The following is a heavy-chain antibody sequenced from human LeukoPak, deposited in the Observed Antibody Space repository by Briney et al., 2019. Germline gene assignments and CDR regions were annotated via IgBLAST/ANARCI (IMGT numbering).Heavy chain of an antibody. Sequence: PGGSLRLSCAASGFTFRSYGMSWVRQAPGKGLEWVSAISGSGGSTYYADSVKGRFTISRDNAKNSLYLQMNSLGAEDTAVYYCAREKEGYCSRTSCYLDYYYYYMDVWGKGTTVTISS. J-gene: IGHJ6*03. D-gene: IGHD2-2*01. CDR2: ISGSGGST. V-gene: IGHV3-23*01. CDR1: GFTFRSYG. CDR3: AREKEGYCSRTSCYLDYYYYYMDV.